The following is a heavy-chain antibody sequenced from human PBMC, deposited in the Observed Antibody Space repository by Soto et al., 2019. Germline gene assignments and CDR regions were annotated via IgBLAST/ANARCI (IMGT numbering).Heavy chain of an antibody. CDR3: AGGGTSANYAFDI. CDR1: GFTFSSYA. Sequence: EVQLLESGGGLVQPGGSLRLSCAASGFTFSSYAMSWVRQAPGKGLAWVSSITGSGGSTYYADSVKGRFTISRDNSKTTLYLQMNTLRAEDTAVYYCAGGGTSANYAFDIWGQGTLVTVSS. D-gene: IGHD2-8*02. J-gene: IGHJ3*02. V-gene: IGHV3-23*01. CDR2: ITGSGGST.